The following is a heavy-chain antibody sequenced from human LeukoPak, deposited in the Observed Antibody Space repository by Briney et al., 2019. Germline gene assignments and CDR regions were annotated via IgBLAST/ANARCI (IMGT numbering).Heavy chain of an antibody. CDR3: ARLGGVAGTNDAFDV. Sequence: SETLSLTCTVSGDSIRSSYWSWIRQPPGKGLEWIGNIYTSGSTNYNPSLKSRVTISVDTSKNQFSLKLSSVTAADTAVYYCARLGGVAGTNDAFDVWGQGTMVTVSS. CDR1: GDSIRSSY. J-gene: IGHJ3*01. V-gene: IGHV4-4*09. CDR2: IYTSGST. D-gene: IGHD6-19*01.